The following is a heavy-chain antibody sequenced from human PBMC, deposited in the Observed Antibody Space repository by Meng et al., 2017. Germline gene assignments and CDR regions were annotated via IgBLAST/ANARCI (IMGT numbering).Heavy chain of an antibody. D-gene: IGHD7-27*01. CDR3: ARVGLKLGPSRGSWYFDL. CDR1: GYTFTSYG. V-gene: IGHV1-18*01. J-gene: IGHJ2*01. Sequence: QVLVGQVGAGVKKPGASVKVSCKASGYTFTSYGISWVRQAPGQGLEWMGWISAYNGNTNYAQKLQGRVTMTTDTSTSTAYMELRSLRSDDTAVYYCARVGLKLGPSRGSWYFDLWGRGTLVTVSS. CDR2: ISAYNGNT.